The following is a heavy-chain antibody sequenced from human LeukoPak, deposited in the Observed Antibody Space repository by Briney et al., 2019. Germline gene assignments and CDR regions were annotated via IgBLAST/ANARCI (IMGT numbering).Heavy chain of an antibody. CDR1: GGSISSYY. D-gene: IGHD3-3*01. J-gene: IGHJ5*02. CDR2: IYYSGST. CDR3: ARLEWLLSPGWFDP. V-gene: IGHV4-59*01. Sequence: SETLSLTCTVSGGSISSYYWSWIRQPPGKGREWIGYIYYSGSTNYNPSLKGRVTISVDTSKNQFSLKLSSVTAADTAMYYCARLEWLLSPGWFDPWGQGTLVTVSS.